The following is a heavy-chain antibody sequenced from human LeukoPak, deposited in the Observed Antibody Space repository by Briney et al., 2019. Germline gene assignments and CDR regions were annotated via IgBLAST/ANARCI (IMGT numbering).Heavy chain of an antibody. CDR3: ARFSLYDNSGYYSWLFDF. CDR2: IQQDGSAK. Sequence: GGSLRLSCAASGFTFSTSWMSWVRQAPGKGLEWVANIQQDGSAKYYVDSVKGRFTISRDNAKNSLYLQMNSLRAEDTAVYYCARFSLYDNSGYYSWLFDFWGQGTLVTVSS. J-gene: IGHJ4*02. D-gene: IGHD3-22*01. CDR1: GFTFSTSW. V-gene: IGHV3-7*01.